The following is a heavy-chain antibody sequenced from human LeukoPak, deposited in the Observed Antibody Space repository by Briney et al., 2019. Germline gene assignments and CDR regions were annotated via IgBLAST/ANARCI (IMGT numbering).Heavy chain of an antibody. CDR3: ARAPDDYDFWSGPFDY. CDR2: ISAYSGNT. J-gene: IGHJ4*02. V-gene: IGHV1-18*01. CDR1: GYTFTNYG. D-gene: IGHD3-3*01. Sequence: ASVKVSCKASGYTFTNYGISWLRQAPGQGLDWMGWISAYSGNTNYAQNLQGRVTMTTDTSTSTAYMELRSLRSDDTAVYYCARAPDDYDFWSGPFDYWGRGTLVTVS.